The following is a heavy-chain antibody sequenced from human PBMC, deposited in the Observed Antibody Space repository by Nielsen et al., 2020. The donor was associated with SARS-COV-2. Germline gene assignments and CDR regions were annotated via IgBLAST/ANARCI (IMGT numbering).Heavy chain of an antibody. V-gene: IGHV4-34*01. CDR3: ARELAVAGIDYFDY. D-gene: IGHD6-19*01. Sequence: SETLSLTCAVYGGSFSGYYWSWIRQPPGKGLEWIGEINHSGSTNYNPSLKSRVTISVDTSKNQFSLKLSSVTAADTAVYYCARELAVAGIDYFDYWGQGTLVTVSS. CDR1: GGSFSGYY. CDR2: INHSGST. J-gene: IGHJ4*02.